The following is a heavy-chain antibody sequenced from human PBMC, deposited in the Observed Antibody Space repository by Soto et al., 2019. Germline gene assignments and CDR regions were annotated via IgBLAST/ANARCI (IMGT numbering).Heavy chain of an antibody. CDR3: GGKGIRAGPTIFAY. D-gene: IGHD3-3*02. CDR1: SGSISSSNW. J-gene: IGHJ4*02. V-gene: IGHV4-4*02. CDR2: IYHSGST. Sequence: SETLSLTCAVSSGSISSSNWWSWVRQPPGKGLEWIGEIYHSGSTNYNPSLKSRVTISVDKSKNQFSLKLSSVTAADTAVYYWGGKGIRAGPTIFAYGGQGPVVPVP.